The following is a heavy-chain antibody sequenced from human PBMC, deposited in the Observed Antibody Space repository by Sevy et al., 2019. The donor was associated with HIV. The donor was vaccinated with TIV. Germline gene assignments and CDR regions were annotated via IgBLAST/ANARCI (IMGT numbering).Heavy chain of an antibody. J-gene: IGHJ6*03. Sequence: GGSLRLSCAASEFTFSSYSMNWVRQAPGKGLEWVAYISSSSSSIYYVDSVKGLFTISRDNAKNSLYLQMNSLRDEDTAVYYCARGNYEYVQGYMDVWGKGTTVTVSS. D-gene: IGHD3-16*01. V-gene: IGHV3-48*02. CDR2: ISSSSSSI. CDR1: EFTFSSYS. CDR3: ARGNYEYVQGYMDV.